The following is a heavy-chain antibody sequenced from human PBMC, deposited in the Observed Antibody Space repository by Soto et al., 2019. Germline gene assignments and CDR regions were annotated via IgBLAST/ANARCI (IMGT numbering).Heavy chain of an antibody. J-gene: IGHJ5*02. CDR2: IYSGGGT. V-gene: IGHV3-66*01. CDR1: GFAVSSNF. CDR3: ARATMIGLLSS. Sequence: PGGSLRLSCAASGFAVSSNFMSWVRQAPGKGLEWVSVIYSGGGTYYADSVKGRFTISRDNSENTLYLQMNSLRAEDTAIYYCARATMIGLLSSWGQGTLVTVSS. D-gene: IGHD3-22*01.